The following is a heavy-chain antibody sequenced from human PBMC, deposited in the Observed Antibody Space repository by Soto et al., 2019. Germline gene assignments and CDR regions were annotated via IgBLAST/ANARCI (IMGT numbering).Heavy chain of an antibody. V-gene: IGHV1-46*01. CDR2: INPSGGST. J-gene: IGHJ3*02. CDR1: GYTFTSYY. D-gene: IGHD2-21*02. CDR3: AREFRGIVVVTARDAFDI. Sequence: ASGYTFTSYYMHWVRQAPGQGLEWMGIINPSGGSTSYAQKFQGRVTMTRDTSTSTVYMELSSLRSEDTAVYYCAREFRGIVVVTARDAFDIWGQGTMVTVSS.